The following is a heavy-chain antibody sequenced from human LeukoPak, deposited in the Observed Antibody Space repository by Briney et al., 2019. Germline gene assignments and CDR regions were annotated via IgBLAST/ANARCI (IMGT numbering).Heavy chain of an antibody. J-gene: IGHJ4*02. CDR1: GFTFSSYG. CDR3: ARVRYSSSWYDY. V-gene: IGHV3-33*01. Sequence: GGSLRLSCAASGFTFSSYGMHWVRQAPGRGLEWVAVIWYDGSNKYYADSVKGRFTISRDNSKNTLYLQMNSLRAEDTAVYYCARVRYSSSWYDYWGQGTLVTVSS. D-gene: IGHD6-13*01. CDR2: IWYDGSNK.